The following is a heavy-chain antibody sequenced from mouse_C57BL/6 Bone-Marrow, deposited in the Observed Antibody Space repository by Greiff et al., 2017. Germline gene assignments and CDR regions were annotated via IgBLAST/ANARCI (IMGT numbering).Heavy chain of an antibody. J-gene: IGHJ3*01. Sequence: QVQLQQPGAELVRPGTSVKLSCKASGYTFTSYCMHWVKQRPGQGLEWIGYINPSSGYTKYNQKFKDKATLTADKSSSTAYMKLSSLTYEDSAVYYCARGHYYGSSYVTWFAYWGQGTLVTVSA. CDR3: ARGHYYGSSYVTWFAY. V-gene: IGHV1-7*01. CDR2: INPSSGYT. D-gene: IGHD1-1*01. CDR1: GYTFTSYC.